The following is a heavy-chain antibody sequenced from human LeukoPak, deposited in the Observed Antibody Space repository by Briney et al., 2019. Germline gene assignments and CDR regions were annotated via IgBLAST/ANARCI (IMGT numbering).Heavy chain of an antibody. V-gene: IGHV3-69-1*01. J-gene: IGHJ3*02. Sequence: GGSLRLSCAASGFTFSRYAMSWVRQAPGKGLEWVATMTSSSTIYYADSVKGQFTNSRDNTKNSLFQQMNSLRDKDTAVYTCARAQTMLWEIDAFNIWGRGTKVTVSS. CDR1: GFTFSRYA. CDR3: ARAQTMLWEIDAFNI. D-gene: IGHD1-26*01. CDR2: MTSSSTI.